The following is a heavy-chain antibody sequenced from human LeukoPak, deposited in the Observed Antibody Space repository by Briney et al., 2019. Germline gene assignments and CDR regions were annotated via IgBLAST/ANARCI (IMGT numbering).Heavy chain of an antibody. V-gene: IGHV4-59*08. CDR1: GDSISSYY. Sequence: SETLSLTCTVSGDSISSYYWSWIRQPPGKGLEWIGYIYYSGSTNHNPSLKSRLTIAVDRSKNQFSLKLSSVTAADTAVYYCARNDGDIWGQGTMVTVSS. CDR3: ARNDGDI. D-gene: IGHD3-16*01. J-gene: IGHJ3*02. CDR2: IYYSGST.